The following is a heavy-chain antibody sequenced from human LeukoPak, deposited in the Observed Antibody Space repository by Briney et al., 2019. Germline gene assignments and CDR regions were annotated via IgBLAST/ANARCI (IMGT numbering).Heavy chain of an antibody. Sequence: SETLSLTCTASGVTISSYYWSWIRQPPGKGLEWFGYIYYSGSTNYNPSLKSRVTISVDTYNNQFFLQLSSVTAADTAVYYCARHEGYDFWSGRNWFDPWGQGTLVTVSS. CDR3: ARHEGYDFWSGRNWFDP. D-gene: IGHD3-3*01. V-gene: IGHV4-59*08. CDR2: IYYSGST. CDR1: GVTISSYY. J-gene: IGHJ5*02.